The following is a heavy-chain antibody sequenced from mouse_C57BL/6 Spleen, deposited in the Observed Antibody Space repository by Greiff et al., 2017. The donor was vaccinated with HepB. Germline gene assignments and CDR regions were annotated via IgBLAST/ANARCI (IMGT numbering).Heavy chain of an antibody. Sequence: VQLQQSGAELARPGASVKLSCKASGYTFTSYGISWVKQRTGQGLEWIGEIYPRSGNTYYNEKFKGKATLTADKSSSTAYMELRSLTSEDSAVYFCAGYGSSLWFAYWGQGTLVTVSA. CDR3: AGYGSSLWFAY. CDR2: IYPRSGNT. D-gene: IGHD1-1*01. CDR1: GYTFTSYG. V-gene: IGHV1-81*01. J-gene: IGHJ3*01.